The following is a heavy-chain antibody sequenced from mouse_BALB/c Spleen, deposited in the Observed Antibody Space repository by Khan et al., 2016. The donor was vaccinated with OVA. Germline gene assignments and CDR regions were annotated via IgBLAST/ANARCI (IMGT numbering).Heavy chain of an antibody. CDR1: GYTFTNYG. D-gene: IGHD2-2*01. Sequence: QIQLVQSGPELKQPGETVKISCKASGYTFTNYGMNWVKQPPGKGLKWMGWINTYTGELTYVDDFKGRFAFSLETSASTAYLQINNLKNEDTATYFCARGYWYFDVWGAGTTVTVSS. CDR3: ARGYWYFDV. J-gene: IGHJ1*01. CDR2: INTYTGEL. V-gene: IGHV9-3-1*01.